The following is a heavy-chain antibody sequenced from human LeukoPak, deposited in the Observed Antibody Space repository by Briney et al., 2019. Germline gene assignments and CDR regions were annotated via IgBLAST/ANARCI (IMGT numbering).Heavy chain of an antibody. Sequence: GGSLRLSCAASGLTLSSHTTSWVRQAPGKGLEWVSTNSASGVNAYYADSVKGRFTISRDNSKNMVYLQMDSLRAEDTAVYYCALSGFGDRDHWGQGTLVTVSS. D-gene: IGHD3-22*01. CDR1: GLTLSSHT. CDR3: ALSGFGDRDH. J-gene: IGHJ4*02. CDR2: NSASGVNA. V-gene: IGHV3-23*01.